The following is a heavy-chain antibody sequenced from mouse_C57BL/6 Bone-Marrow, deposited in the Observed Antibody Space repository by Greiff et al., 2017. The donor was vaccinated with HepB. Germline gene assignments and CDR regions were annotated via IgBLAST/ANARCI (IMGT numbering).Heavy chain of an antibody. CDR3: ARSDRLSNGDY. V-gene: IGHV1-42*01. Sequence: VQLQQSGPELVKPGASVKISCKASGYSFTGYYMNWVKQSPEKRLEWIGEINPSTGGTTYNQKFKAKATLTVDKSTSTAYMQLKSLTSEDSAVYYCARSDRLSNGDYWGKGTTLTVSS. D-gene: IGHD2-5*01. CDR1: GYSFTGYY. CDR2: INPSTGGT. J-gene: IGHJ2*01.